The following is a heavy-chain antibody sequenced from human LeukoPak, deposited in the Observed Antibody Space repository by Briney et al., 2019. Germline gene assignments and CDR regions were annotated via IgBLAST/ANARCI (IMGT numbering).Heavy chain of an antibody. CDR3: AREWGIRYYDSSGYQGADAFDI. CDR1: GFTFSSYA. J-gene: IGHJ3*02. D-gene: IGHD3-22*01. V-gene: IGHV3-30*04. CDR2: ISYDGSNK. Sequence: GSLRLSCAASGFTFSSYAMHWVRQAPGKGLEWVAVISYDGSNKYYADSVKSRFTISRDNSKNTLYLQMNSLRAEDTAVYYCAREWGIRYYDSSGYQGADAFDIWGQGTMVTVSS.